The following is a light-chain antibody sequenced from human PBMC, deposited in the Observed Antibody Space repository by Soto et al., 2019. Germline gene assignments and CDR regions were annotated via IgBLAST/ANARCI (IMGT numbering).Light chain of an antibody. CDR2: DVS. CDR3: SSYTTSNTRQIV. J-gene: IGLJ1*01. Sequence: QSVLAQPASVSGSPGQSITISCTGTSSDVGGYNYVSWYQQHPGKAPKFMIYDVSNRPSGASNRFSGSKSGNTASLTISGLQAEDEADYYCSSYTTSNTRQIVFGTGTKVTV. V-gene: IGLV2-14*01. CDR1: SSDVGGYNY.